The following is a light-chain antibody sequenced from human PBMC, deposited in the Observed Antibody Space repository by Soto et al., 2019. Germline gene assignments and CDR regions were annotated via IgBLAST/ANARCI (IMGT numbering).Light chain of an antibody. J-gene: IGLJ3*02. CDR1: SSDIGGDKY. V-gene: IGLV2-14*01. CDR2: EVS. CDR3: SSHTSSNTLV. Sequence: QSALTQPASVSGSPGQSITISCTGTSSDIGGDKYVSWYQQHPGKAPKLVIYEVSYRPSGVSNRFSASKSGNTASLTISGLQAEDEADYYCSSHTSSNTLVFGGGTKLTVL.